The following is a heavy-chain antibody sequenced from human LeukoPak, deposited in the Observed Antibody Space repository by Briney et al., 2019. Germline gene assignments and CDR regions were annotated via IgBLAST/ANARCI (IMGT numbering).Heavy chain of an antibody. J-gene: IGHJ4*02. CDR1: GFTFSSYS. D-gene: IGHD3-22*01. CDR2: ISSSSSYI. V-gene: IGHV3-21*01. Sequence: GGSLRLSCAASGFTFSSYSMNCVRQAPGKGLEWVSSISSSSSYIYYADSVKGRFTISRDNAKNSLYLQMNSLRAEDTAVYYCTTFDYYDSSGYPDYWGQGTLVTVSS. CDR3: TTFDYYDSSGYPDY.